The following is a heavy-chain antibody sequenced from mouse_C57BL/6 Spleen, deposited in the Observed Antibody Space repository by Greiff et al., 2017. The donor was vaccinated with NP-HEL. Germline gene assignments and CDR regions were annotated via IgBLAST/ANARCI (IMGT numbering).Heavy chain of an antibody. CDR2: IDPSDSYT. Sequence: VQLQQPGAELVRPGTSVKLSCKASGYTFTSYWMHWVKQRPGQGLEWIGVIDPSDSYTNYNQKFKGKATLTVDTSSSTAYMQLSSLTSEDSAVYYCARRGTYDYDDYWGQGTTLTVSS. J-gene: IGHJ2*01. V-gene: IGHV1-59*01. CDR3: ARRGTYDYDDY. D-gene: IGHD2-4*01. CDR1: GYTFTSYW.